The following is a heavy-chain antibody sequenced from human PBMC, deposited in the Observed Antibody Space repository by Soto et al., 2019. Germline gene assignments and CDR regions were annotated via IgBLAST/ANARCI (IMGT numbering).Heavy chain of an antibody. V-gene: IGHV4-4*07. Sequence: HVQLQESGPGLVKPSETLSLTCTVSGDSISNVYWSWIRQPAGKGLESMGRVSASARTNYNPSLLTRASMSLATSKTQFSLRLTSVSAADTAVYFCATGMGRYLDLWGRGTLVIVSS. D-gene: IGHD2-8*01. J-gene: IGHJ2*01. CDR2: VSASART. CDR1: GDSISNVY. CDR3: ATGMGRYLDL.